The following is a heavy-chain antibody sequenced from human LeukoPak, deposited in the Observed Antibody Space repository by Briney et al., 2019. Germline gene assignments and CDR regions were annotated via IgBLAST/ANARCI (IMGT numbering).Heavy chain of an antibody. CDR3: ARDRRGPRGIFDY. V-gene: IGHV1-46*01. D-gene: IGHD3-16*01. CDR1: GYTFTSYY. J-gene: IGHJ4*02. CDR2: INPSGGST. Sequence: ASVKVSSKASGYTFTSYYMHWVRQAPGQGLEWMGIINPSGGSTSYAQKFQGRVTMTRDMSTSTVYMELSSLRSEDTAVYYCARDRRGPRGIFDYWGQGTLVPVSS.